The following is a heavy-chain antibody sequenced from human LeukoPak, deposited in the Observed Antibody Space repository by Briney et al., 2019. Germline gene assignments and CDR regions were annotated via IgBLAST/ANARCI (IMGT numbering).Heavy chain of an antibody. Sequence: GGSLRLSCTASGFTVSSNYLTWVRQAPGKGLEWVSIIYSGGSTSYADSVKGRFTISRDNSKNTLYLQMDSLRAEDTALYYCARAPFYYDSSGYPYFDGWGQGTLVTVSS. V-gene: IGHV3-66*01. CDR1: GFTVSSNY. D-gene: IGHD3-22*01. J-gene: IGHJ4*02. CDR2: IYSGGST. CDR3: ARAPFYYDSSGYPYFDG.